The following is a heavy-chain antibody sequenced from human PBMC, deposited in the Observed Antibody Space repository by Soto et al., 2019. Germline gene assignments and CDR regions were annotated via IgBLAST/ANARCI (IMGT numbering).Heavy chain of an antibody. D-gene: IGHD6-19*01. CDR1: GGSISSSSYY. CDR2: IYYCGST. CDR3: ARLRGGGYSGYDYPGIAVAGIRSAFDI. Sequence: SETLSLTCTVSGGSISSSSYYWGWIRQPPGKGLEWIGSIYYCGSTYYNPSLKSRVTIFVDTSKNQFSLKLSSVTAADTAVYYCARLRGGGYSGYDYPGIAVAGIRSAFDIWGQGTMVTVSS. V-gene: IGHV4-39*01. J-gene: IGHJ3*02.